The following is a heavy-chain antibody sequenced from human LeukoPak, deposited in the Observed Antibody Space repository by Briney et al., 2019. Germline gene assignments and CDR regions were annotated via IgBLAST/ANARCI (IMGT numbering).Heavy chain of an antibody. D-gene: IGHD2-2*01. V-gene: IGHV1-69*13. Sequence: SVKVSCKASGGTFSSYAISWVRQAPGQGLEWMGGIIPIFGTANYAQKFQGRVTITADESTSTAYMELSSLRSEDTAVYYCARPGGGVSSSYYFDYWGQGTLVTVSS. CDR2: IIPIFGTA. CDR3: ARPGGGVSSSYYFDY. CDR1: GGTFSSYA. J-gene: IGHJ4*02.